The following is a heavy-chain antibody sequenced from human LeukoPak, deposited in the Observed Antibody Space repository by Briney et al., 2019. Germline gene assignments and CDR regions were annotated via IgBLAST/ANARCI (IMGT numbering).Heavy chain of an antibody. V-gene: IGHV3-23*01. Sequence: GGSLRLSCAASGFTFSSYAMRWVRQAPGKGLEWVSAISGSGGSTYYADSVKGRFTISRDNSKNTLYLQMNSLRAEDTAVYYCAKAHIVVVPAAASAFDIWGQGTMVTVSS. CDR2: ISGSGGST. CDR1: GFTFSSYA. D-gene: IGHD2-2*01. CDR3: AKAHIVVVPAAASAFDI. J-gene: IGHJ3*02.